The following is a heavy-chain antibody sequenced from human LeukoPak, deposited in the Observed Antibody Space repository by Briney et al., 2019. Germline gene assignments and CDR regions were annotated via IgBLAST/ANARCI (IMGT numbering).Heavy chain of an antibody. CDR2: ISSSSSYI. J-gene: IGHJ6*02. Sequence: GGSLRLSCAASGFTFSSYSMNWVRQAPGKGLEWVSSISSSSSYIYYADSVKGRFTISRDNAKNSLYLQMNSLRAEDTAVYYCARSFRDYGMNVWGQGTTVTVSS. V-gene: IGHV3-21*01. CDR1: GFTFSSYS. CDR3: ARSFRDYGMNV. D-gene: IGHD3-10*01.